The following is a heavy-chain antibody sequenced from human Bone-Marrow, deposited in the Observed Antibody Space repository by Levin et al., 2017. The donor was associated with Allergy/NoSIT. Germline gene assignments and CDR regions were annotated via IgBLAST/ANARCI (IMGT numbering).Heavy chain of an antibody. D-gene: IGHD2-2*02. CDR3: AREIPPGWFDT. CDR2: IYISGIT. Sequence: PSETLSLTCTVSGASISSDTYYWSWIRQPAGKGLEWIGRIYISGITNYNPSLKSRVSVSVDTSKNQFSLKLSSVTAADTAVYYCAREIPPGWFDTWGQGTLVTVSS. V-gene: IGHV4-61*02. CDR1: GASISSDTYY. J-gene: IGHJ5*02.